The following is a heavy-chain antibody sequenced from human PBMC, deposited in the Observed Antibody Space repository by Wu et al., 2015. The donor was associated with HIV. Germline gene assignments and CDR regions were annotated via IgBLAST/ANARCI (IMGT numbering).Heavy chain of an antibody. CDR3: AREAAGYCSSTSCYRGWFDP. CDR2: ISAYNGNT. J-gene: IGHJ5*02. V-gene: IGHV1-18*01. Sequence: QVQLVQSGAEVKKPGASVKVSCKASGYTFTSYDVNWVRQATGQGLEWMGWISAYNGNTNYAQKLQGRVTMTTDTSTSTAYMELRSLRSDDTAVYYCAREAAGYCSSTSCYRGWFDPWGQGTLVTVSS. CDR1: GYTFTSYD. D-gene: IGHD2-2*02.